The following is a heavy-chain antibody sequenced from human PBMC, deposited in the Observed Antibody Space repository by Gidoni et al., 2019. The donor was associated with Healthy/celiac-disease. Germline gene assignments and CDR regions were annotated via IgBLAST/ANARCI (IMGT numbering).Heavy chain of an antibody. D-gene: IGHD3-22*01. CDR1: GFTFSDYY. Sequence: VESGGGLVKPGGSLRLSCAASGFTFSDYYMSWIRQAPGKGLEWVSYISSSSSYTNYADSVKGRFTISRDNAKNSLYLQMNSLRAEDTAVYYCARDPTPSLFVITRGYFDLWGRGTLVTVSS. CDR3: ARDPTPSLFVITRGYFDL. V-gene: IGHV3-11*06. J-gene: IGHJ2*01. CDR2: ISSSSSYT.